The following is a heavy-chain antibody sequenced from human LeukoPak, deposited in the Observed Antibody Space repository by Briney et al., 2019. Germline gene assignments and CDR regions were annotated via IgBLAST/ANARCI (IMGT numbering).Heavy chain of an antibody. D-gene: IGHD5-18*01. CDR3: AKAVRGYSYGYDY. Sequence: GGSLRLSCAASGFTFSSYAMSWVRQAPGKGLEWVSAISGSGGSTYYADSVKGRFTISRDNSKNTLYLQMNSLRAEDAAVYYCAKAVRGYSYGYDYWGQGTLVTVSS. CDR1: GFTFSSYA. CDR2: ISGSGGST. J-gene: IGHJ4*02. V-gene: IGHV3-23*01.